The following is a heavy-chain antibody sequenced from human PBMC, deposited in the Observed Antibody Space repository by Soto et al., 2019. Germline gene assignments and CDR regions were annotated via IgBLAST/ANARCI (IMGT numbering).Heavy chain of an antibody. J-gene: IGHJ3*02. Sequence: QVQLQESGPGLVKPSQTLSLTCTVSGGSISSGGYYWSWIRQHPGKGLEWIGYIYYSGSTYYNPSLKCRVTLSVDTSKNQFSLKLSSVTAADTAVYYCARPQRITMIRGGLVGAFDIWGQGTMVTVSS. CDR2: IYYSGST. CDR1: GGSISSGGYY. D-gene: IGHD3-22*01. CDR3: ARPQRITMIRGGLVGAFDI. V-gene: IGHV4-31*03.